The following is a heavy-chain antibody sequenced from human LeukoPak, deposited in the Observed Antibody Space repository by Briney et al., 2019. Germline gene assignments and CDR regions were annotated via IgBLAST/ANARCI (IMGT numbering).Heavy chain of an antibody. Sequence: GGSLTLSCAASGFTFSSYSMNWVRQAPGEGLEWVSSISSSSSYIYYADSVKGRFTISRDNVKNSLYLQMNSLTAEDTAVYYCAREGSDGYSYGFMDVWGKGTTVTVSS. J-gene: IGHJ6*03. CDR1: GFTFSSYS. CDR3: AREGSDGYSYGFMDV. D-gene: IGHD5-18*01. V-gene: IGHV3-21*01. CDR2: ISSSSSYI.